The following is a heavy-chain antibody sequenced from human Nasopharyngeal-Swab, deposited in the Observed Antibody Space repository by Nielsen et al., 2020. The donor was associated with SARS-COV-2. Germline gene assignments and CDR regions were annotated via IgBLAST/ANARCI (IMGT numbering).Heavy chain of an antibody. V-gene: IGHV3-74*01. CDR2: IDGDGSIT. J-gene: IGHJ6*03. Sequence: GESLKISCAASGFTFSSYWMHWVRLAPGKGLVWVARIDGDGSITNYADSVEGRFGISRDNAKNTVYLQMNSLRDEDTAVYYCARGFIVATIFHYYYYMDVWGKGTTVTVSS. D-gene: IGHD5-12*01. CDR3: ARGFIVATIFHYYYYMDV. CDR1: GFTFSSYW.